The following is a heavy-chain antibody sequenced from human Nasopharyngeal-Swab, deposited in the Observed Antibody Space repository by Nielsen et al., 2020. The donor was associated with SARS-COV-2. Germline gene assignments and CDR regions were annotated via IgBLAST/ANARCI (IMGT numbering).Heavy chain of an antibody. D-gene: IGHD6-19*01. J-gene: IGHJ6*02. V-gene: IGHV4-39*01. CDR3: ARPSYSSGWSSWYYYYGMDV. CDR2: IYYSGST. CDR1: GGSISSSSYY. Sequence: GSLRLSCTVSGGSISSSSYYWGWIRQPPGKGLEWIGSIYYSGSTYYNPSLKSRVTISVDTSKNQFSLKLSSVTAADTAVYYCARPSYSSGWSSWYYYYGMDVWGQGTTVTVS.